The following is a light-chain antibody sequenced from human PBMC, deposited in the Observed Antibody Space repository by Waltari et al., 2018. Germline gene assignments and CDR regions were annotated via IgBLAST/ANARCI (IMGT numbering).Light chain of an antibody. CDR1: QSISHW. Sequence: DIQMTQSPSTLSASVGDRVTITCRASQSISHWLAWYQQKPGKAPKLLIYRGSTLQSGVPSRFSGSGSGTEFTLTISSLQPDDSGSYYCQHYNYDLETFGQGTKVEIK. CDR2: RGS. V-gene: IGKV1-5*03. CDR3: QHYNYDLET. J-gene: IGKJ1*01.